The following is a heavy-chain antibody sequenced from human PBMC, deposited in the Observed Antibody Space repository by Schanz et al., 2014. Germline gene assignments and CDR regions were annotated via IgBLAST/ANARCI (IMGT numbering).Heavy chain of an antibody. V-gene: IGHV1-46*01. J-gene: IGHJ3*02. Sequence: QVQLVQSGAEVKKPGASVKLSCKASGYTFTNYYIHWVRQAPGQGLEWMGRIYLSVGSTRYAQKYQGRVTVTRDTSTTTVYMALSSLIAEDTAVYYCAFDRDDAYDIWGQGTTVTVSS. CDR2: IYLSVGST. D-gene: IGHD3-9*01. CDR3: AFDRDDAYDI. CDR1: GYTFTNYY.